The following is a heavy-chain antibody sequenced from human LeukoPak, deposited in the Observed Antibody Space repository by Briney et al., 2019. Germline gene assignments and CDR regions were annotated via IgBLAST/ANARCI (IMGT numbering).Heavy chain of an antibody. D-gene: IGHD5-18*01. CDR3: VRQGYSYADDY. CDR1: GGSISSGDHS. J-gene: IGHJ4*02. Sequence: SQTLSLTCAVSGGSISSGDHSWSWIPQPPGKGLEWIGYIYDSGSTYYNPSLKSRVTMSVDRSKNHFSLKLSSVTAADTAVYYCVRQGYSYADDYWGQGTLVTVSS. CDR2: IYDSGST. V-gene: IGHV4-30-2*01.